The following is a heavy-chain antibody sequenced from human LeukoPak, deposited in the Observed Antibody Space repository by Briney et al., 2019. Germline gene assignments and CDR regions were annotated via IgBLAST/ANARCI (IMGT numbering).Heavy chain of an antibody. CDR2: IIPILGIA. J-gene: IGHJ4*02. CDR1: GGTFSSYA. D-gene: IGHD3-10*01. Sequence: GASVKVSCKASGGTFSSYAISWVRQAPGQGLEWMGRIIPILGIANYAQKFQGRVTITADKSTSTAYMELSSLRSEDTAVYYCAREKSYYGSGSYSDYWGQGTLVTVSS. V-gene: IGHV1-69*04. CDR3: AREKSYYGSGSYSDY.